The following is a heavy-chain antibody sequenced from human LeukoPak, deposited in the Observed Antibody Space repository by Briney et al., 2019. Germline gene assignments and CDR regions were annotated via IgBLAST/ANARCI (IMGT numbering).Heavy chain of an antibody. CDR3: ARDPSSIVATILGYYFDY. CDR2: IKQDGSEK. CDR1: GFTFSSYW. Sequence: GGSLRLSCAASGFTFSSYWMSWVRQALGKGLEWVANIKQDGSEKYYVDSVKGRFTISRDNAKNSLYLQMNSLRAEDTAVYYCARDPSSIVATILGYYFDYWGQGTLVTVSS. V-gene: IGHV3-7*04. D-gene: IGHD5-12*01. J-gene: IGHJ4*02.